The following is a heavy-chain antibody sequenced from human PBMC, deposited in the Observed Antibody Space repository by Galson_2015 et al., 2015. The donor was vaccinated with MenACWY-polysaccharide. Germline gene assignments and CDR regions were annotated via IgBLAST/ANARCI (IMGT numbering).Heavy chain of an antibody. Sequence: SLRLSCAASGFTFSNAWMSWVRQAPGKGLEWVGRIKSKTDGGTTDYAAPVKGRFTISRDDSKNTLYLQMNSLKTEDTAVYYCTTDPLYSYGSYYYYGMDVWGQGTTVTVSS. V-gene: IGHV3-15*01. CDR3: TTDPLYSYGSYYYYGMDV. J-gene: IGHJ6*02. CDR2: IKSKTDGGTT. CDR1: GFTFSNAW. D-gene: IGHD5-18*01.